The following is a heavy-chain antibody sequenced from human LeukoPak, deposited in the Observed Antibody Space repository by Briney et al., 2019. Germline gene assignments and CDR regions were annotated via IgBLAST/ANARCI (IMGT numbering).Heavy chain of an antibody. Sequence: ASVKVSCKASGGTFSSYTISWVRQAPGQGLEWMGWINPNSGGTNYAQKFQGRVTMTRDTSTSTVYMDLSSLRSEDTAVYYCARVDVHTDAQKYWGQGTLVTVSS. J-gene: IGHJ4*02. D-gene: IGHD2-21*01. V-gene: IGHV1-2*02. CDR1: GGTFSSYT. CDR3: ARVDVHTDAQKY. CDR2: INPNSGGT.